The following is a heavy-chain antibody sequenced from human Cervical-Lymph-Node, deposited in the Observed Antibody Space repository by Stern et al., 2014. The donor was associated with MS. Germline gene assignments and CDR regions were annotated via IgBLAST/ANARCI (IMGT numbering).Heavy chain of an antibody. CDR1: GYSFTIYY. Sequence: EVQLVQSGAEVKKPGESLKISCKLSGYSFTIYYIAWVRQTPGKGLEWMGVILHYNSDTTYSPSFQGQVTISADKSITPAYLQWSNLRASDTAMYYCARHVQGFDYWGQGTLVTVSS. CDR2: ILHYNSDT. CDR3: ARHVQGFDY. J-gene: IGHJ4*02. V-gene: IGHV5-51*01.